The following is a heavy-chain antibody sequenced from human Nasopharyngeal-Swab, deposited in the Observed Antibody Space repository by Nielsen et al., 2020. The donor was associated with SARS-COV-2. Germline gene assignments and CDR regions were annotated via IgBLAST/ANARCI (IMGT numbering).Heavy chain of an antibody. CDR2: ITYSGAT. D-gene: IGHD1-26*01. CDR3: AREPVLVDYYRHGLDV. Sequence: SETLSLTCTVSGDSMRYYYWTWIRQPPGKGLEWIGYITYSGATNYNHSLESRVTISVDTSQNQFSLELYSVTAADTAVYYCAREPVLVDYYRHGLDVWGQGTTVTVSS. CDR1: GDSMRYYY. J-gene: IGHJ6*02. V-gene: IGHV4-59*01.